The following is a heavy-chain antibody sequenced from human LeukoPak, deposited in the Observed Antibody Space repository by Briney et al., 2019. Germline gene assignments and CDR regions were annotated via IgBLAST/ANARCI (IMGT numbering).Heavy chain of an antibody. V-gene: IGHV3-15*01. D-gene: IGHD3-22*01. CDR2: IKSKPDGGTT. J-gene: IGHJ3*02. CDR3: TTARTYYYDTSALDAFDI. CDR1: GFTFSDAW. Sequence: SGGSLRLSCAASGFTFSDAWMSWVRQAPGKGLEWIGRIKSKPDGGTTDYAAPVKGRFTISRDDSKNTLYLQMSSLKTEDTAVYYCTTARTYYYDTSALDAFDIWGQGTMVTVSS.